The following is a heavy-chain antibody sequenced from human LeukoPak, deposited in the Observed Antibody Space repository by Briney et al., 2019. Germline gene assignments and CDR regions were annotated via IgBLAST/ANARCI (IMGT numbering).Heavy chain of an antibody. J-gene: IGHJ4*02. Sequence: GGSLRLSCAASRFTFSSFDMHWVRQAPGKGLEWVTFIRFDGSNKYYADSVKGRFTISRDNSKNTLYLQMSSLRLEDTAVYYCARQIGVSIDYWGQGTLVTVSS. D-gene: IGHD5/OR15-5a*01. V-gene: IGHV3-30*02. CDR3: ARQIGVSIDY. CDR1: RFTFSSFD. CDR2: IRFDGSNK.